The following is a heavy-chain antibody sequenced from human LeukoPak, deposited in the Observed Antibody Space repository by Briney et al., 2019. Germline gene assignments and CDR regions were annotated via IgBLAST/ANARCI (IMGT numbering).Heavy chain of an antibody. CDR3: ARDSGQYWYFDL. V-gene: IGHV4-61*02. CDR1: GGSISSGSYY. J-gene: IGHJ2*01. Sequence: SETLSLTCTVSGGSISSGSYYWSWFRQPAGKGLEWIGRIYTSGSTNYNPSLKSRVTISVDTSKNQFSLKLSSVTAADTAVYYCARDSGQYWYFDLWGRGTLVTVSS. CDR2: IYTSGST. D-gene: IGHD1-14*01.